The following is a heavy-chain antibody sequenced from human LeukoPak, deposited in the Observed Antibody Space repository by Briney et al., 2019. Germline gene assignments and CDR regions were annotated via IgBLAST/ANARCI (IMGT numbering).Heavy chain of an antibody. D-gene: IGHD5-18*01. J-gene: IGHJ4*02. CDR1: GDSISTGTYY. V-gene: IGHV4-61*09. CDR3: ARGGYNYGYIY. CDR2: IMIGGNT. Sequence: SETLSLTCTVSGDSISTGTYYWSWIRQPAGKGLEWIGQIMIGGNTDYYPSLKSRLTISLDTSKNQFSLKLSSMTAADTAVYYCARGGYNYGYIYWGQGTLVTVSS.